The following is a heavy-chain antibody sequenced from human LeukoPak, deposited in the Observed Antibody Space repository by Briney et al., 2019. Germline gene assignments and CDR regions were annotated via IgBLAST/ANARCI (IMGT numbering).Heavy chain of an antibody. CDR2: INHSGST. V-gene: IGHV4-34*01. CDR1: GGSFSGYY. J-gene: IGHJ6*02. CDR3: ARGHGMDV. Sequence: SETLSLTCAVYGGSFSGYYWSWTRQPPGKGLEWIGEINHSGSTNYNPSLKSRVTISVDTSKNQFSLKLSSVTAADTAVYYCARGHGMDVWGQGTTVTVSS.